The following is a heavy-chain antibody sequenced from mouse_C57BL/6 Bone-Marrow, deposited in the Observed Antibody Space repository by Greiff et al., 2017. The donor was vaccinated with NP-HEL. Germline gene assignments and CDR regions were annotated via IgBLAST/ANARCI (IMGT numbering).Heavy chain of an antibody. Sequence: QVQLQQSGAELVKPGASVKLSCKASGYTFTDYTIHWVKQRPGQGLEWIGWFYPGSGGTKYNEKFKGKATLTADKSSSTVYMELSRLTSEDSAVYFCARRGRRRPVDYGFDYWGQGTTLTVSS. J-gene: IGHJ2*01. V-gene: IGHV1-62-2*01. CDR2: FYPGSGGT. CDR3: ARRGRRRPVDYGFDY. D-gene: IGHD2-4*01. CDR1: GYTFTDYT.